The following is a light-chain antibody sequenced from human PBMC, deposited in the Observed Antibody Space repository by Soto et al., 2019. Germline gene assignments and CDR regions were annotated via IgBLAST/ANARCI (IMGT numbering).Light chain of an antibody. J-gene: IGLJ2*01. Sequence: QSVLTQPPSVSGAPGQRVTISCTGSSSNIGAGYDVHWYQQLPGTAPKLLIYGNSNRPSGVPDRFSGSKSGTSASLAITGLQAEDEADYYCQSYDSSLSGSDVVFGGRNKVTVL. V-gene: IGLV1-40*01. CDR1: SSNIGAGYD. CDR3: QSYDSSLSGSDVV. CDR2: GNS.